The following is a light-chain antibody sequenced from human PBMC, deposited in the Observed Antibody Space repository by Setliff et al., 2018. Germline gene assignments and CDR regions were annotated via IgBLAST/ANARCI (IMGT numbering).Light chain of an antibody. CDR3: CSYAGSSTFA. V-gene: IGLV2-23*02. Sequence: QSALAQPASVSGSPGQAITISCTGSHSDVGKYNLVSWYQQHSGKAPRLILYDFIKRPSGVSDRFSGSKSGNTASLTISGLQAEDEADYYCCSYAGSSTFAFGGGTKVTVL. CDR1: HSDVGKYNL. CDR2: DFI. J-gene: IGLJ1*01.